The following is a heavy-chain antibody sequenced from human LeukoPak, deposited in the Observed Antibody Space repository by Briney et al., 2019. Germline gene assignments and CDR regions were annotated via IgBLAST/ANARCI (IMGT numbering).Heavy chain of an antibody. CDR2: ISSTGNTI. Sequence: GGSLKLSCEASGFIFSSYSMKWFRQAPGRGLEWVSYISSTGNTIYYTDSVKGRFTISRDNSKNTLYLQMNSLRAEDTAVYYCAKEDYDSSGNYENTFDYWGQGTLVTVSS. CDR1: GFIFSSYS. J-gene: IGHJ4*02. D-gene: IGHD3-22*01. V-gene: IGHV3-48*01. CDR3: AKEDYDSSGNYENTFDY.